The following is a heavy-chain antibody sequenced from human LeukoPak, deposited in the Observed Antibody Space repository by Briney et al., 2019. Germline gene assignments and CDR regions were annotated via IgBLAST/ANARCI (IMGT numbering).Heavy chain of an antibody. Sequence: PSETLSLTXTVSGGSISSYYWSWIRQPAGKGLEWIGRIYTSGSTNYNPSLKSRVTMSVDTSKNQFSLKLSSVTAADTAVYYCARDRSSGWYGGYYFDYWGRGTLVTVSS. CDR2: IYTSGST. V-gene: IGHV4-4*07. D-gene: IGHD6-19*01. CDR1: GGSISSYY. J-gene: IGHJ4*02. CDR3: ARDRSSGWYGGYYFDY.